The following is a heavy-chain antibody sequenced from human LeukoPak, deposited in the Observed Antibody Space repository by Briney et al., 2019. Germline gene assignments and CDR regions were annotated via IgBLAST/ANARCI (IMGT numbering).Heavy chain of an antibody. CDR2: INSDGSST. V-gene: IGHV3-74*01. J-gene: IGHJ6*03. Sequence: PGGSLRLSCAASGFTFSTYWVNWVRQPPGKGLVWVSRINSDGSSTTYADSVMGRFTISRDNATNTLYLQMNSLRADDTAVYYCARSTSHYYYYYMDVWGKGTTVTISS. CDR3: ARSTSHYYYYYMDV. CDR1: GFTFSTYW.